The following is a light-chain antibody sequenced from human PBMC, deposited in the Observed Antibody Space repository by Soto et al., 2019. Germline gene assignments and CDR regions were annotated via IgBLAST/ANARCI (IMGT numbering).Light chain of an antibody. V-gene: IGKV3-15*01. CDR1: QSVSSN. J-gene: IGKJ1*01. CDR2: GAS. Sequence: EIVLTQSPATLSLSPVERATLSCRASQSVSSNLAWYQQKPGQAPRLLIYGASTRATGIPARFSGSGSGTEFTLTISSLQSEDFAVYYCQQYNNWRTFGQGTKVDIK. CDR3: QQYNNWRT.